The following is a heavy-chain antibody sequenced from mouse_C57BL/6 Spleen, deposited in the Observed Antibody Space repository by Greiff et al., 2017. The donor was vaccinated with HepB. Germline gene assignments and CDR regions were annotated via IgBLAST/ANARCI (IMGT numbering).Heavy chain of an antibody. V-gene: IGHV1-50*01. CDR1: GYTFTSYS. CDR2: IDPSDSYT. J-gene: IGHJ2*01. Sequence: QVQLQQPGAELVKPGASVKLSCKASGYTFTSYSMQWVKQRPGQGLEWIGEIDPSDSYTNYNQKFKGKATLTVETTSSTAYMQLSRLTSEDAAFYYSAGYYGYIDYWGQGTTLTVSS. D-gene: IGHD1-1*01. CDR3: AGYYGYIDY.